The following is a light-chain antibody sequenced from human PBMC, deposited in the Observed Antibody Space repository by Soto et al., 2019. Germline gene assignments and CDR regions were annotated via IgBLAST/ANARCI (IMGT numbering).Light chain of an antibody. CDR3: QQRSDWPIT. Sequence: EIVLTQSPATLSLSPGERATLSCRASQSVCSYLLWFQQQPGQAPRLLLYDASNRATGIPARFSGSGSGTDFTLTISSLDPEDFAVYYCQQRSDWPITFGQGTRLEI. V-gene: IGKV3-11*01. CDR1: QSVCSY. CDR2: DAS. J-gene: IGKJ5*01.